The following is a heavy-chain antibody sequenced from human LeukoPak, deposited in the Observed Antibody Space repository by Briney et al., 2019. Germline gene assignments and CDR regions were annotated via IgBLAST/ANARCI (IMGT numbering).Heavy chain of an antibody. J-gene: IGHJ2*01. Sequence: GGSLRLSCAASGFTFSNYWMHWVRQAPGKGLEWVSYISSSSSTIYYADSVKGRFTISRDNAKNSLYLQMNSLRDEDTAVYYCARAYGGDYGDYDSYFDLWGRGTLVTVSS. D-gene: IGHD4-17*01. CDR2: ISSSSSTI. CDR3: ARAYGGDYGDYDSYFDL. CDR1: GFTFSNYW. V-gene: IGHV3-48*02.